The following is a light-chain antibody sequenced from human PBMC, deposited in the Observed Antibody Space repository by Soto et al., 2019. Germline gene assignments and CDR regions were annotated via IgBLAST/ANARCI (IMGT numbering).Light chain of an antibody. V-gene: IGKV1-5*01. CDR3: QQYNRYLT. CDR1: QSLSSW. Sequence: GDRVTITCRASQSLSSWLAWYQQKPGKAPKLLIYDASSLESGVPSRFSGSGSGTEFTLTISSLQPDDFATYYCQQYNRYLTFGQGTKVQIK. CDR2: DAS. J-gene: IGKJ1*01.